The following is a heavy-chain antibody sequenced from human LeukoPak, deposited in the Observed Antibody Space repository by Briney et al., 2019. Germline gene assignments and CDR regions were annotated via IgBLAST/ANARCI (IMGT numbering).Heavy chain of an antibody. V-gene: IGHV3-74*01. Sequence: GGSLRLSCAASRFTFSDYWMHWVRQAPGKGLVWVSRINSDASRPSYADSVKGRFTISRDNAKNILYLQMNSLRAEDTALYYCARETREAGSGDHQTDSFYVWGQGTMLSVSS. J-gene: IGHJ3*01. CDR1: RFTFSDYW. CDR2: INSDASRP. D-gene: IGHD2-15*01. CDR3: ARETREAGSGDHQTDSFYV.